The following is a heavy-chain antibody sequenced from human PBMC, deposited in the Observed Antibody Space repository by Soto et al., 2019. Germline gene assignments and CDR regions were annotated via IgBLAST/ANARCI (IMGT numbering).Heavy chain of an antibody. CDR1: GGSISSGDYY. D-gene: IGHD5-12*01. J-gene: IGHJ6*02. Sequence: SETLSLTCTVSGGSISSGDYYWSWIRQPPGKGLEWIGYIYYSGSTYYNPSLKSRVTIPVDTSKNQFSLKLSSVTAADTAVYYCARDRGVSGYSGYEPHYYYYGMDVWGQGTTVTVSS. V-gene: IGHV4-30-4*01. CDR2: IYYSGST. CDR3: ARDRGVSGYSGYEPHYYYYGMDV.